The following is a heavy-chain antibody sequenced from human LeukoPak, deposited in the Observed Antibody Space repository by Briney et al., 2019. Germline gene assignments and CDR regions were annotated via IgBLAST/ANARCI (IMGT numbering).Heavy chain of an antibody. CDR2: ISGGGVIT. V-gene: IGHV3-23*01. D-gene: IGHD3-22*01. CDR1: GFTFSSYA. J-gene: IGHJ4*02. Sequence: PGGSLRLSCAASGFTFSSYAMSWVRQAPGKGLEWSPSISGGGVITYYADSVKGRFTISRDNPKNTLHLQMNSLRADDTAVYYCAKHLDSSGQKFDYWGQGTLVTVSS. CDR3: AKHLDSSGQKFDY.